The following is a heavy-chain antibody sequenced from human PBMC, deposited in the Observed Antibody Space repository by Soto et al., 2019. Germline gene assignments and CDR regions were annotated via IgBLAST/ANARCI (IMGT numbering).Heavy chain of an antibody. CDR2: IVIGTGNT. Sequence: SVKVSCKASGFTFSTSAVQWVRQARGQRLEWIGWIVIGTGNTNYAQKFQERVTITRDMSTNTVYMELSSLRSEDTAVYYCGAASFTVLDYFYGMDVWGQGTTVTVYS. J-gene: IGHJ6*02. CDR1: GFTFSTSA. CDR3: GAASFTVLDYFYGMDV. V-gene: IGHV1-58*01. D-gene: IGHD3-3*01.